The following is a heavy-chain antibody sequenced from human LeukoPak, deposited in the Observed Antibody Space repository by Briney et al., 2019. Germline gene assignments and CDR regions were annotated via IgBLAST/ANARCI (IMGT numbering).Heavy chain of an antibody. J-gene: IGHJ6*02. CDR2: INPNSGGT. V-gene: IGHV1-2*04. CDR1: GYTFTGYY. Sequence: ASVKVSCKASGYTFTGYYMHWVRQAPGQGLEWMGWINPNSGGTNYAQKFQGWVTMTRDTSISTAYMELSSLRSEDTAVYYCAREGGDSSRFALRYGMDVWGQGTTVTVSS. CDR3: AREGGDSSRFALRYGMDV. D-gene: IGHD3-22*01.